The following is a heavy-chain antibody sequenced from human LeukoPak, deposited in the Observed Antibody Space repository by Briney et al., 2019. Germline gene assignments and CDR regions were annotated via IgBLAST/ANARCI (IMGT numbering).Heavy chain of an antibody. J-gene: IGHJ4*02. CDR1: GGSISSYY. D-gene: IGHD6-19*01. V-gene: IGHV4-59*08. CDR3: ARLAYSSGWTFDY. CDR2: IYYSGST. Sequence: SETLSLTCTVSGGSISSYYWSWIRQPPGKGLEWIGYIYYSGSTNYNPSLKSRVTIPVDTSKNQFSLKLSSVTAADTAVYYCARLAYSSGWTFDYWGQGTLVTVSS.